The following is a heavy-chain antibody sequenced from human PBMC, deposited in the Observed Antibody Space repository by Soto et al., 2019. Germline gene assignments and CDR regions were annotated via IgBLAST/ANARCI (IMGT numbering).Heavy chain of an antibody. D-gene: IGHD2-2*01. J-gene: IGHJ1*01. V-gene: IGHV3-7*03. CDR2: IKFDGSEK. Sequence: PGGSLRVSCEASGFTFSDYWMSWVRQAPGKGPEWVANIKFDGSEKQYVDSVRGRFTISRDNSRNSLFLQMNSLRAGDTAVYYCVKDGGYCSSSTCYPPRTHYFPSWGQCPLVTGSS. CDR1: GFTFSDYW. CDR3: VKDGGYCSSSTCYPPRTHYFPS.